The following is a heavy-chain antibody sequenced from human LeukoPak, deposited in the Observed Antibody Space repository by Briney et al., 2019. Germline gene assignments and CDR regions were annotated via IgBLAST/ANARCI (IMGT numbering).Heavy chain of an antibody. CDR1: GYTFTGYY. V-gene: IGHV1-2*02. CDR2: INPNSGGT. CDR3: ARGPFLEWLLYFDY. D-gene: IGHD3-3*01. J-gene: IGHJ4*02. Sequence: ASVKVSCKASGYTFTGYYMHWVRQAPGQGLEWVGWINPNSGGTNYAQKFQGRVTMTRDTSISTAYMELSRLRSDDTAVYYCARGPFLEWLLYFDYWGQGTLVTVSS.